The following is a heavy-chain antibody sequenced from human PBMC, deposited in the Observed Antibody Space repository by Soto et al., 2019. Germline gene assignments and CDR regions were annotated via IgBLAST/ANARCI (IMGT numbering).Heavy chain of an antibody. D-gene: IGHD4-17*01. V-gene: IGHV3-23*01. J-gene: IGHJ4*02. Sequence: EVPLLESGGGLVQAGGSLRLSCAASGFTFSRDGMSWVRQAPGKGLEWVSLITDNGRNTYYADSVKGRFTISRDNTKNTLYLQMNSLRAEDTAVYYCAKERATTTAFDYWGQGALVTVSS. CDR1: GFTFSRDG. CDR3: AKERATTTAFDY. CDR2: ITDNGRNT.